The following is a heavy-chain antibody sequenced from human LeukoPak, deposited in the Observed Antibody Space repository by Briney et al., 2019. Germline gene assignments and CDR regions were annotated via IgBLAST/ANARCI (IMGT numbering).Heavy chain of an antibody. D-gene: IGHD3-9*01. Sequence: SVKVSCKASGGTFSSYAISWVRQAPGQGLEWMGGIIPIFGTANYAQKFQGRVTITTDESTSTAYMELSSLRSEDTAVYYCVRANYDILTGYYNSPNWFDPWGQGTLVTVSS. V-gene: IGHV1-69*05. J-gene: IGHJ5*02. CDR3: VRANYDILTGYYNSPNWFDP. CDR1: GGTFSSYA. CDR2: IIPIFGTA.